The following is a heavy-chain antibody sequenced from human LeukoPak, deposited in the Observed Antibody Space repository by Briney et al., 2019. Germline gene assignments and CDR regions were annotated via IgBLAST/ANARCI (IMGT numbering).Heavy chain of an antibody. CDR1: GFTFSSYA. CDR3: ASKYSYCFWCIDY. D-gene: IGHD5-18*01. V-gene: IGHV3-66*01. CDR2: IYRGGRT. Sequence: GSLRLSCAASGFTFSSYAMSWVRQAPGKGLEWVSIIYRGGRTNYANSVKGRFTISRDNSKNTLYLQMNNLRAEDTAVYYCASKYSYCFWCIDYWGQGTLVTVSS. J-gene: IGHJ4*02.